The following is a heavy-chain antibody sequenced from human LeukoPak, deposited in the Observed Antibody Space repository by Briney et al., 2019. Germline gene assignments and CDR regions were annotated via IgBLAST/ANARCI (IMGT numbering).Heavy chain of an antibody. CDR2: ISSSSSYI. V-gene: IGHV3-21*01. CDR3: ARDLHSGSYPSYYYYGMDV. J-gene: IGHJ6*02. D-gene: IGHD1-26*01. CDR1: GFTFSSYS. Sequence: PGGSLRLSCAASGFTFSSYSMNWVRQAPGKGLEWVSSISSSSSYIYYADSVKGRFTISRDNAKNSLYLQMNSLRAEDTAVYYCARDLHSGSYPSYYYYGMDVWGQGTTVTVSS.